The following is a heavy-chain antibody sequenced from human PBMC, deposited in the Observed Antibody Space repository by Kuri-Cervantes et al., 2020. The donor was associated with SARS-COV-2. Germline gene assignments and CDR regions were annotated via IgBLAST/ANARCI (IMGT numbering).Heavy chain of an antibody. J-gene: IGHJ4*02. D-gene: IGHD1-1*01. CDR3: VRDGDHWNFDY. CDR1: GFTFSGQW. V-gene: IGHV3-74*01. Sequence: GESLKIHCAASGFTFSGQWIHWVRQAPGKGLVWVSRINPDGSYTNNADSVKGRFTLSRDNAKNMLFLQMNSLRAEDTAVYYCVRDGDHWNFDYWGQGTLVTVSS. CDR2: INPDGSYT.